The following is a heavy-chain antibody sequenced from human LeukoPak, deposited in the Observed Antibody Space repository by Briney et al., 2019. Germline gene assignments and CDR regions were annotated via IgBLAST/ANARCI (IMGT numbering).Heavy chain of an antibody. CDR1: GGSISSGDYY. CDR3: ARDRARDIVVVPAV. V-gene: IGHV4-30-4*08. J-gene: IGHJ4*02. Sequence: TSETLSLTCTVSGGSISSGDYYWSWIRQPPGKGLEWIGYIYYSGSTYYNPSLKSRVTISVDTSKNQFSLKLSSVTAADTAVYYCARDRARDIVVVPAVWGQGTLLTVSS. CDR2: IYYSGST. D-gene: IGHD2-2*01.